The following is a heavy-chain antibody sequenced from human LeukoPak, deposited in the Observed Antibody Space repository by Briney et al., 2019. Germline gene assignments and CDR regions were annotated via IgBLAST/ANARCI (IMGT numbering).Heavy chain of an antibody. D-gene: IGHD3-22*01. Sequence: PGGSLRLSCAASGFTFSSYEMNWVRQAPGKGLEWVSYISSSGRTIYYADSVKGRFTISRDNAKNSLYLQMNSLRAEDSAVYYCARQLRRYYYDTSGYNDWGQGTLVTVSS. CDR3: ARQLRRYYYDTSGYND. J-gene: IGHJ4*02. CDR1: GFTFSSYE. V-gene: IGHV3-48*03. CDR2: ISSSGRTI.